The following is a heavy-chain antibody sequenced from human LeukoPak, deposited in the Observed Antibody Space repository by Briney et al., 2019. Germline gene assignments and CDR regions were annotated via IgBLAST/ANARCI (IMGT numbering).Heavy chain of an antibody. D-gene: IGHD3-9*01. CDR3: AKDRPGPSGVRYFDWLPTTNYYYYGMDV. V-gene: IGHV3-23*01. CDR1: GFTFSIYA. CDR2: ISGSGSST. Sequence: GGSLRLSCAASGFTFSIYAMSWVRQAPGKGLEWVSGISGSGSSTYYADSVKGRFSISRDNSKNTLFLQMNSLRAEDTAVYYCAKDRPGPSGVRYFDWLPTTNYYYYGMDVWGQGTTVTVSS. J-gene: IGHJ6*02.